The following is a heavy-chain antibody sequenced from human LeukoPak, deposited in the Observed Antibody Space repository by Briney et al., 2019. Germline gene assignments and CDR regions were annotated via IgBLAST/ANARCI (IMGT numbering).Heavy chain of an antibody. D-gene: IGHD6-19*01. CDR1: GFTVSSNY. CDR2: NSGGST. Sequence: GGSLRLSCAASGFTVSSNYMSWVRQAPGKGLEWVSLNSGGSTYYADSVKGRFTISRDNSKNTLYLQMNSLKIEDTAVYYCTRPYSSGYYWGQGTLVTVSS. CDR3: TRPYSSGYY. V-gene: IGHV3-53*01. J-gene: IGHJ4*02.